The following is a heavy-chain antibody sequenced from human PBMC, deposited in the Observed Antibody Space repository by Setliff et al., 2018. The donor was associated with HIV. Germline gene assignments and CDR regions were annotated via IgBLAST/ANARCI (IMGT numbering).Heavy chain of an antibody. CDR1: GDSISSGTYC. V-gene: IGHV4-31*01. CDR2: ICNSGVT. J-gene: IGHJ5*02. D-gene: IGHD3-10*01. CDR3: ARAPHVSGNFGWFDP. Sequence: SETLSLTCSVSGDSISSGTYCWNWIRQYPGEGLEWIGYICNSGVTNYNPSLKSVVTVSADTSKNQFSLTLRSVTAADTAVYYCARAPHVSGNFGWFDPWGQGTLVTVSS.